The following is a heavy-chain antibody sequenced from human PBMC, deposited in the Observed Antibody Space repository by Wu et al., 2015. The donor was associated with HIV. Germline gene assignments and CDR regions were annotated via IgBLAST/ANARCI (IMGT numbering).Heavy chain of an antibody. CDR1: GYIFTDYG. CDR3: ARGHYYDSSSSPMY. D-gene: IGHD3-22*01. CDR2: ISAQNGNT. Sequence: VQLVQSGGEVKKPGASVKVACKASGYIFTDYGINWVRQAPGQGLEWMGWISAQNGNTKYAQKFQGRVTMTTDTSSSTAYMELRSLRSDDTAVYFCARGHYYDSSSSPMYWGLGTLVTVS. J-gene: IGHJ4*02. V-gene: IGHV1-18*01.